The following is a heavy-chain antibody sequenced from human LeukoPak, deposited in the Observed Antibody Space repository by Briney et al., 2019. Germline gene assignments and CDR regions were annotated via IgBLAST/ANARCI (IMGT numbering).Heavy chain of an antibody. CDR2: ISCDGSNK. Sequence: GGSLRLSCAASGFTFSNYGMHWVRQAPGKGLEWVVVISCDGSNKYYGDSVKGRFAISRDNSKNTLYLQMNSLRGEDTAVYYCAKDGGPRGYSYGYPSYYGMDVWGQGTTVTVSS. D-gene: IGHD5-18*01. CDR1: GFTFSNYG. V-gene: IGHV3-30*18. CDR3: AKDGGPRGYSYGYPSYYGMDV. J-gene: IGHJ6*02.